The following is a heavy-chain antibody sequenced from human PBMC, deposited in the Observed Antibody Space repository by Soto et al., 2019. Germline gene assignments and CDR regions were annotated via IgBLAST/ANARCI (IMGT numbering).Heavy chain of an antibody. CDR2: ISWNSGSI. Sequence: EVQLVESGGGLVQPGRSLRLSCAASGFTFDDYAMHWVRQAPGKGLEWFSGISWNSGSIGYADSVKGRFTISRDNAKNSLYLQMNSLRTEDTALYYCAKVRVMDYHHGMDVWGQGTTVTVSS. D-gene: IGHD3-16*01. J-gene: IGHJ6*02. CDR1: GFTFDDYA. CDR3: AKVRVMDYHHGMDV. V-gene: IGHV3-9*01.